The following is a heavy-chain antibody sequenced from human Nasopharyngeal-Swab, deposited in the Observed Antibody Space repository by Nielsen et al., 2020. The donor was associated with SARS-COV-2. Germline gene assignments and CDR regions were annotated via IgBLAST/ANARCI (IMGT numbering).Heavy chain of an antibody. Sequence: KVSCKGSGYSFTSYWIGWVRQMPGKGLEWMGIIYPGDSDTRYSPSFQGQVTISADKSISTAYLQWSSLKASDTAMYYCARRTMVRGTNDFDYWGQGTLVTVSS. J-gene: IGHJ4*02. V-gene: IGHV5-51*01. CDR3: ARRTMVRGTNDFDY. D-gene: IGHD3-10*01. CDR2: IYPGDSDT. CDR1: GYSFTSYW.